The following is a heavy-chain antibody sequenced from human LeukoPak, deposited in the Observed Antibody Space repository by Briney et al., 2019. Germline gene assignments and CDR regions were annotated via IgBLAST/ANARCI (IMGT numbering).Heavy chain of an antibody. Sequence: PSETLSLTCTVSGGSISSGDYHWSWIRQPPGKGLEWIGYIYYSGSTYYNPSLKSRVTISVDTSKNQFSLKLSSVTAADTAVYYCARWDSSGYSLFDYWGQGTLVTASS. CDR2: IYYSGST. CDR1: GGSISSGDYH. J-gene: IGHJ4*02. V-gene: IGHV4-30-4*01. CDR3: ARWDSSGYSLFDY. D-gene: IGHD3-22*01.